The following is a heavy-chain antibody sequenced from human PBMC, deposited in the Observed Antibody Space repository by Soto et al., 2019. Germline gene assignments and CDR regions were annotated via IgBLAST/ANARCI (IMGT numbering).Heavy chain of an antibody. CDR3: VQGASTAHQPLDS. D-gene: IGHD1-26*01. Sequence: QVQLVESGGGVVQPGRSLRLSCAASGFIFRNFGMHWVRRAPGKGLEWVAAISGDGNDKYYADSMKGRFTISRDNFNHTLYLQLNSLRPEDTAVYHCVQGASTAHQPLDSWGQGVLVTVSS. CDR2: ISGDGNDK. J-gene: IGHJ4*02. CDR1: GFIFRNFG. V-gene: IGHV3-30*03.